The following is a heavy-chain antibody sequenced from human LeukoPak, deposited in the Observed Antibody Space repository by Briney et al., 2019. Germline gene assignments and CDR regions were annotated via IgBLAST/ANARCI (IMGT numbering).Heavy chain of an antibody. Sequence: VASVKVSCKASGGTFSSYAISWVRQAPGQGLEWMGGIIPIFGTANYAQKFQGRVTITTDESTSTAYMELSSLRPEDTAVYYCARKLLPPNCSSTSCYRGGFDYWGQGTLVTVSS. CDR1: GGTFSSYA. J-gene: IGHJ4*02. CDR2: IIPIFGTA. D-gene: IGHD2-2*02. V-gene: IGHV1-69*05. CDR3: ARKLLPPNCSSTSCYRGGFDY.